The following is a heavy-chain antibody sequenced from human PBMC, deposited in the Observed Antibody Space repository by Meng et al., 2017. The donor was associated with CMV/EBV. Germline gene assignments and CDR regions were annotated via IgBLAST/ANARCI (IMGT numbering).Heavy chain of an antibody. Sequence: VSGGSISSGSYCGSWTRQSPGKGLEWIGYIYYGGSTNYNPSLKSRVTISVDTSKNQFSLKLSSVTAADTAVYYCARINTAMAHFDYWGQGTLVTVSS. V-gene: IGHV4-61*01. CDR2: IYYGGST. J-gene: IGHJ4*02. CDR3: ARINTAMAHFDY. CDR1: GGSISSGSYC. D-gene: IGHD5-18*01.